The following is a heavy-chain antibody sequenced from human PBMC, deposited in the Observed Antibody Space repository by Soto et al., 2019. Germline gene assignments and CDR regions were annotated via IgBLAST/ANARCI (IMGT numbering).Heavy chain of an antibody. CDR1: GFTFSEYS. Sequence: EVQVVESGGGLVKPGGSLRLSCAASGFTFSEYSFLWVRQAPGKGLEWLSFIANGDNHIFYSDSVKGRFTISRDNAKNSVYLQLNRLRADVSAVYYCARENGHCTDACNRGAFDIWGQGTMVTVSS. D-gene: IGHD2-2*01. CDR2: IANGDNHI. CDR3: ARENGHCTDACNRGAFDI. J-gene: IGHJ3*02. V-gene: IGHV3-21*01.